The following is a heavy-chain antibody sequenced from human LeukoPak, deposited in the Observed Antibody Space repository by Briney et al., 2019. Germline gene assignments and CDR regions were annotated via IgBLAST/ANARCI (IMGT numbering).Heavy chain of an antibody. CDR3: AKEYLSGFDY. D-gene: IGHD2/OR15-2a*01. Sequence: GGSLRLSCAASGFTFSNYWMHWLRQAPGKGLEWVSRINSDGSTTNYADSVKGRFTISRDNAKNTLYLQMNSLRAEDTAVYYCAKEYLSGFDYWGQGTLVTVSS. J-gene: IGHJ4*02. CDR1: GFTFSNYW. V-gene: IGHV3-74*01. CDR2: INSDGSTT.